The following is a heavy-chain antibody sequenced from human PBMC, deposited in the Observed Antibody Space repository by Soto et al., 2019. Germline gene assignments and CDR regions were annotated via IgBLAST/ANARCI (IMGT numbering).Heavy chain of an antibody. CDR1: GGSISSSSYY. V-gene: IGHV4-39*01. CDR3: ARLEDTAMVLFDY. CDR2: IYYSGST. D-gene: IGHD5-18*01. Sequence: SGTLSLTCTVSGGSISSSSYYWGWIRQPPGKGLERIGSIYYSGSTYYNPSLKSRVTISVDTSKNQFSLKLSSVTAADTAVYYCARLEDTAMVLFDYWGQGTLVTVSS. J-gene: IGHJ4*02.